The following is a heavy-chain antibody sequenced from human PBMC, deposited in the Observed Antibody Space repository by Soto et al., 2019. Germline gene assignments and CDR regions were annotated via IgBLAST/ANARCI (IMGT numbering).Heavy chain of an antibody. Sequence: QPGGSLRLSCAASGFTFSNYWMTWVRQAPGKGLEWVANIKQDGSENFYVDSVKGRFTISRDNAKNSLYLQMNSLRAEDTAVYYCARDSGPREYDAFDIWGQGTMVTVSS. CDR3: ARDSGPREYDAFDI. CDR1: GFTFSNYW. CDR2: IKQDGSEN. D-gene: IGHD2-8*02. J-gene: IGHJ3*02. V-gene: IGHV3-7*04.